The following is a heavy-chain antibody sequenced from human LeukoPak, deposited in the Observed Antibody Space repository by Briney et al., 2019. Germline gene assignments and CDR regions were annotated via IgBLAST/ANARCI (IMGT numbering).Heavy chain of an antibody. D-gene: IGHD3-22*01. CDR3: AKGSYYYDSSGYSPAPGD. V-gene: IGHV3-23*01. Sequence: PGGSLRLSCAASGLSFSSYGMSWVRQAPGRGLEWVSTISGNGASTYYADSVKGRFTISRDNSKNTLHLQMNSLRAEDTAVYYCAKGSYYYDSSGYSPAPGDWGQGTLVTVSS. J-gene: IGHJ4*02. CDR1: GLSFSSYG. CDR2: ISGNGAST.